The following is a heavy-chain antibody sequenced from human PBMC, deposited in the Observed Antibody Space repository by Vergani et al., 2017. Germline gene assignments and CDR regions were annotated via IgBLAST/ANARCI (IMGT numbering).Heavy chain of an antibody. J-gene: IGHJ1*01. D-gene: IGHD1-1*01. Sequence: QVHLVESGGGVVQPGRSLRLSCVVSGFTSSYYGMHWVRQAPGKELEWVAVISYDGTQKYYADSVKGRFTISRDNSKSTLYLQMNSLRTEDTAVYYCATKSCGTPGCQIGFYREWCQGTLGTVSS. V-gene: IGHV3-30*03. CDR2: ISYDGTQK. CDR3: ATKSCGTPGCQIGFYRE. CDR1: GFTSSYYG.